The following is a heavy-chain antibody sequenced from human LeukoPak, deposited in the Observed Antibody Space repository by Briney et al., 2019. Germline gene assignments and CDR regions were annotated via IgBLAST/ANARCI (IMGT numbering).Heavy chain of an antibody. J-gene: IGHJ5*02. Sequence: GASVKVSCKASGYTFTSYGISWVRQAPGQGLEWMGWISAYNGNTNYAQKLQGRVTMTTDTSTSTAYMELRSLRSDDTAVYYCARDPAPQRRYYDFWSGPTSWFDPWGQGTLVTVSS. D-gene: IGHD3-3*01. CDR2: ISAYNGNT. CDR1: GYTFTSYG. V-gene: IGHV1-18*01. CDR3: ARDPAPQRRYYDFWSGPTSWFDP.